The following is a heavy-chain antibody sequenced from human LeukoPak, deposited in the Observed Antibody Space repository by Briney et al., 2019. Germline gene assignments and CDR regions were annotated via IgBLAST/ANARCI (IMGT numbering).Heavy chain of an antibody. CDR3: AKDTAMVFTI. J-gene: IGHJ3*02. D-gene: IGHD5-18*01. CDR1: GFTVSDNY. Sequence: PGGSLRLSCAASGFTVSDNYMSWVRQAPGKGLEWVSVMYSRGDTYYANSVKGRFTFSRDNSKNTLYLQMNSLRAEDTAVYYCAKDTAMVFTIWGQGTMVTVSS. V-gene: IGHV3-66*01. CDR2: MYSRGDT.